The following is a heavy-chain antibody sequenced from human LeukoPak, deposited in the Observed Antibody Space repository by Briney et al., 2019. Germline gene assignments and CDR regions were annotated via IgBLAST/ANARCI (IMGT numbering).Heavy chain of an antibody. V-gene: IGHV1-18*01. J-gene: IGHJ4*02. CDR1: GYSFSTYG. CDR2: ISTYNTNT. Sequence: ASVKVSCKTSGYSFSTYGITWVRQAPGQGLEWMGWISTYNTNTNYAQKLQGRVTMTTDTSTSTAYMELRSLRSDDTAIYYCARTSGTVADYWGQGILVTVSS. D-gene: IGHD4-23*01. CDR3: ARTSGTVADY.